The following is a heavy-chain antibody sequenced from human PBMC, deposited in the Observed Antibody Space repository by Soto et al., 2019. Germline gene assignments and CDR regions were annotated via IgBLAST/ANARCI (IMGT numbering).Heavy chain of an antibody. CDR2: IYYSGST. Sequence: PSETLSLTCTVSGGSLSSYYWNWIRQPPGKGLEWIGYIYYSGSTSYNTSLKSRVTVSVDTSKNQFSLKLTSVTAADTAVYYCARMIGGYDASDIWGRGTMVTVSS. CDR3: ARMIGGYDASDI. D-gene: IGHD6-25*01. J-gene: IGHJ3*02. CDR1: GGSLSSYY. V-gene: IGHV4-59*08.